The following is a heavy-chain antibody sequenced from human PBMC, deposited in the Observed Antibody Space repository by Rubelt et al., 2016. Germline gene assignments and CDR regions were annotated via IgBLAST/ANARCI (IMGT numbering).Heavy chain of an antibody. CDR3: GRLSASWYGPFDY. Sequence: EVHLVESGGGLVQPGGSLRLSCAASGFTFNTFWMTWVRLDPGKGLEWVANIKQDGSEKRYVASVKGRFTISRDNDENSLYLQMNSLVVDDTAVYYCGRLSASWYGPFDYWGRGTLVTVSS. CDR1: GFTFNTFW. V-gene: IGHV3-7*01. J-gene: IGHJ4*02. CDR2: IKQDGSEK. D-gene: IGHD6-13*01.